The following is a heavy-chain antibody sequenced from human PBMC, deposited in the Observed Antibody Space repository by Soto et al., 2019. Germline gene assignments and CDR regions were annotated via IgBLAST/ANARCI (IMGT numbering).Heavy chain of an antibody. Sequence: QVQLVQSGAEVKKPGASVKVSCKASGYTFNGYYIHWVRQAPGQGLEWMGWINPNSGGTKYPQKFQCRVTMTRDTSIRTVTMSLTGRKADDTAVYFCARDLAKGVVSAGFDYRGQGTLVAVSS. J-gene: IGHJ4*02. CDR1: GYTFNGYY. CDR2: INPNSGGT. V-gene: IGHV1-2*02. D-gene: IGHD2-15*01. CDR3: ARDLAKGVVSAGFDY.